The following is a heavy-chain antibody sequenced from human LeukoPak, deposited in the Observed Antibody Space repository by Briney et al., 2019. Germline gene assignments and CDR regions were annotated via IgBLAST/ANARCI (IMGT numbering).Heavy chain of an antibody. CDR1: GFSLSTSGVG. D-gene: IGHD3-3*01. Sequence: SGPTLVKPTQTLTLTCTFSGFSLSTSGVGVGWIRQPPGKALEWLALIYWNDDKRYSPSLKSRLTITKDTSKNQVVLTMTNMDPVDTATYCCAHRRRLNDFWSGYSFDYWGQGTLVTVSS. J-gene: IGHJ4*02. CDR2: IYWNDDK. CDR3: AHRRRLNDFWSGYSFDY. V-gene: IGHV2-5*01.